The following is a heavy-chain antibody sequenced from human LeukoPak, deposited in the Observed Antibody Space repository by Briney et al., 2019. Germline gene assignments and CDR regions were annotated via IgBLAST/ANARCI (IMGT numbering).Heavy chain of an antibody. Sequence: GGSLRLSCAASGFTFSSYAMSWVRQAPGKGLEWVSALTDTGGNTYYADSVQGRFTISRDNSKNTLYLQVSSLRAEDTAIYYCAKRSAYSSRSPHFDYWGQGTLVTVSS. D-gene: IGHD6-13*01. CDR1: GFTFSSYA. V-gene: IGHV3-23*01. J-gene: IGHJ4*02. CDR3: AKRSAYSSRSPHFDY. CDR2: LTDTGGNT.